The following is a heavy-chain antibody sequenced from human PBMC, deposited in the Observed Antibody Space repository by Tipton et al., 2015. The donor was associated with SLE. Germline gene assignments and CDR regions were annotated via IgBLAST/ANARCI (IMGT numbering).Heavy chain of an antibody. CDR3: ARDPSPRKFFSSTSCPQGGDAFCN. Sequence: SLRLSCAASGFTFSSYAMSWVRQAPGKGLEWVSAISGSGGSTYYADSVKGRFTISRDNAKNSLYLQMNNLRAEDTAVYYCARDPSPRKFFSSTSCPQGGDAFCNLGQGTIVPGPS. CDR1: GFTFSSYA. V-gene: IGHV3-23*01. CDR2: ISGSGGST. J-gene: IGHJ3*02. D-gene: IGHD2-2*01.